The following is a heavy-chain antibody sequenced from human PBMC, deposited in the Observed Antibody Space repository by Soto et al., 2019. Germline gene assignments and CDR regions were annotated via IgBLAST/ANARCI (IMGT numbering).Heavy chain of an antibody. D-gene: IGHD3-3*01. V-gene: IGHV4-34*01. CDR3: ARGLGPSYDFWSGYSYYGMDV. Sequence: ASETLSLTCAVYGGSFSGYYWSWIRQPPGKGLEWIGEINHSGSTNYNPSLKSRVTISVDTSKNQFSLKLSSVTAADTAVYYCARGLGPSYDFWSGYSYYGMDVWGQGTTVTVYS. J-gene: IGHJ6*02. CDR1: GGSFSGYY. CDR2: INHSGST.